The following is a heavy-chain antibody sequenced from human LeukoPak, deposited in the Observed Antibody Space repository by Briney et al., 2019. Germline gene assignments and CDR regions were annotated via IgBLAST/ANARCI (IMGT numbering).Heavy chain of an antibody. Sequence: SETLSLTCTVSGGSISSYYWSWIRQPPGKGLEWIGYIYYSGSTNYNPSLKSRVTISVDTSKNQFSLKLSSVTAADTAVYYCARSSSSWEAYYYYYYMDVWGKGTTVTISS. CDR3: ARSSSSWEAYYYYYYMDV. CDR1: GGSISSYY. D-gene: IGHD6-13*01. CDR2: IYYSGST. J-gene: IGHJ6*03. V-gene: IGHV4-59*01.